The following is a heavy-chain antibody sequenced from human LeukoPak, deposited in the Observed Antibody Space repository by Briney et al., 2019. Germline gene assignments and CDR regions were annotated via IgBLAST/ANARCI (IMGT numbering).Heavy chain of an antibody. J-gene: IGHJ4*02. Sequence: GESLKISCKGSGYSFTSYWIGWVRQMPGKGLEWMGIIYPGDSDTRYSPSFQGQVTISADKSISTAYLQWSSLKASDTAMYYCARIVVPAAITFGFDYWGQGTLVTVSS. V-gene: IGHV5-51*01. CDR1: GYSFTSYW. CDR2: IYPGDSDT. D-gene: IGHD2-2*01. CDR3: ARIVVPAAITFGFDY.